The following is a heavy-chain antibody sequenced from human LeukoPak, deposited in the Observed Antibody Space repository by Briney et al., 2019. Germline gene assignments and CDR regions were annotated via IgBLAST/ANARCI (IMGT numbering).Heavy chain of an antibody. D-gene: IGHD4-23*01. CDR2: INPNSGDT. CDR1: GYTFTGYY. CDR3: AKDRRDGGTSVNYFDY. V-gene: IGHV1-2*02. J-gene: IGHJ4*02. Sequence: GASVKVSCKASGYTFTGYYMHWVRQAPGQGLELMGWINPNSGDTNYAQKFQGRVTMTRDTSISTAYMELSSLRSDDTAVYYCAKDRRDGGTSVNYFDYWGQGTLVTVSS.